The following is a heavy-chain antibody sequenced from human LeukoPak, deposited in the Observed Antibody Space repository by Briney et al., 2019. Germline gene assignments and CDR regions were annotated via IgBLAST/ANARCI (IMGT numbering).Heavy chain of an antibody. J-gene: IGHJ4*02. CDR3: ARVGLWFGELFFYRGTRGYFDY. Sequence: SETLSLTCTVSGGSISSSSYYWGWIRQPPGKGLEWIGSIYYSGSTYYNPSLKSRVTISVDTSKNQFSLKLSSVTAADTAVYYCARVGLWFGELFFYRGTRGYFDYWGQGTLVTVSS. V-gene: IGHV4-39*01. D-gene: IGHD3-10*01. CDR1: GGSISSSSYY. CDR2: IYYSGST.